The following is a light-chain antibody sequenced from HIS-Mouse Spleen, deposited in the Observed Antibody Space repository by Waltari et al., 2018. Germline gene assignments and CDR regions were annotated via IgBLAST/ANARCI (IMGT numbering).Light chain of an antibody. CDR3: QQYNSYSWT. V-gene: IGKV1-5*03. CDR1: QRISNW. Sequence: DIQMTQSPSTLSASVGDRVTITCRASQRISNWLAWYQQKPGKAPKLLICKASSLESGVPSRFSGSGSGTEFTLTISSLQPDDFATYYCQQYNSYSWTFGQGTKVEIK. J-gene: IGKJ1*01. CDR2: KAS.